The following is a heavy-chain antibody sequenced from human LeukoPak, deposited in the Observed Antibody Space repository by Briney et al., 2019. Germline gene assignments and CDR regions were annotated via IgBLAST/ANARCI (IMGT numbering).Heavy chain of an antibody. CDR1: GGSFSGYY. Sequence: SETLSLTCAVYGGSFSGYYWSWIRQPLGKGLEWIGEINHSGSTNYNPSLKSRVTISVDTSKNQFSLKLSSVTAADTAVYYCARGPHQYCSGGSCYQFDYWGQGTLVTVSS. D-gene: IGHD2-15*01. CDR3: ARGPHQYCSGGSCYQFDY. V-gene: IGHV4-34*01. CDR2: INHSGST. J-gene: IGHJ4*02.